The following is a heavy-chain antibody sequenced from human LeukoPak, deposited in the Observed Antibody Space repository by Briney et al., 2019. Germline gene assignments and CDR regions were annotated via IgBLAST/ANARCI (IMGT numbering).Heavy chain of an antibody. V-gene: IGHV3-23*01. CDR2: ISGSGGST. Sequence: PGGSLRLSCAASGFTLSSYAMSWVRQAPGKGLEWVSAISGSGGSTYYADSVKGRFTISRDNSKNTLYLQMNSLRAEDTAVYYCAKVLFLEPRSYYYYMDVWGKGTTVTVSS. J-gene: IGHJ6*03. CDR1: GFTLSSYA. D-gene: IGHD3/OR15-3a*01. CDR3: AKVLFLEPRSYYYYMDV.